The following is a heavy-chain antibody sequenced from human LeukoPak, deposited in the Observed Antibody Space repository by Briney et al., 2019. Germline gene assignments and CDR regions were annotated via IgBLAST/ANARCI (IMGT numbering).Heavy chain of an antibody. CDR3: ATSRGFLEWFGP. CDR1: GYSFTTYW. D-gene: IGHD3-3*01. V-gene: IGHV5-51*01. Sequence: GESLKISCKGSGYSFTTYWIGWARQMPGKGLEWMGIIYPGDSDTRYSPSFQGQVTISADTSIRTADLQWSSLKASDTAMYYCATSRGFLEWFGPWGQGTLVSVSS. CDR2: IYPGDSDT. J-gene: IGHJ5*02.